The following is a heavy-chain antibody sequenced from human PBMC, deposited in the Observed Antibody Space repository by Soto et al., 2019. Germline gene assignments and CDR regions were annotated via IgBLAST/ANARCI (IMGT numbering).Heavy chain of an antibody. V-gene: IGHV3-7*01. CDR3: ARDPGIAAAGTVGYFDY. Sequence: EVQPVESGGGLVQPGGSLRLSCAASGFTFSSYWMSWVRQAPGKGLEWVANIKQDGSEKHYVDSVKGRFTISRDNAKNSLYLEMNSLRAEDTAVYYCARDPGIAAAGTVGYFDYWGQGTLVTVSS. D-gene: IGHD6-13*01. CDR2: IKQDGSEK. CDR1: GFTFSSYW. J-gene: IGHJ4*02.